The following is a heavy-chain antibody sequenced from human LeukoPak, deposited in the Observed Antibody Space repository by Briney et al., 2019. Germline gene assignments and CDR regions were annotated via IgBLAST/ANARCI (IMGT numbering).Heavy chain of an antibody. D-gene: IGHD3-9*01. Sequence: ASVKVSCKASGYTFSTYPMNWVRQAPGQGLEWMGWISGYNGNTKYAQKLQGRVTMTTDTSTSTAYMELRSLRSDDTAVYYCARMAYDILTGYFQPNWFDPWGQGTLVTVSS. CDR3: ARMAYDILTGYFQPNWFDP. CDR1: GYTFSTYP. CDR2: ISGYNGNT. J-gene: IGHJ5*02. V-gene: IGHV1-18*01.